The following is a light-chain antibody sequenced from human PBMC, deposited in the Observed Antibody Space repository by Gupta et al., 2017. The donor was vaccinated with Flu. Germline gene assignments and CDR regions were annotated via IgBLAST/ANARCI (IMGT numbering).Light chain of an antibody. CDR2: GAA. J-gene: IGKJ1*01. CDR1: QNIKKY. CDR3: QQRDSRPWT. V-gene: IGKV1-39*01. Sequence: PSSLSASVGDRVTISCRTSQNIKKYLNWYRQKAGEAPKLLIYGAATLQSGVPSRICGSGYGTDFILTISRLQTEEFATYYCQQRDSRPWTFGQGTEVDIK.